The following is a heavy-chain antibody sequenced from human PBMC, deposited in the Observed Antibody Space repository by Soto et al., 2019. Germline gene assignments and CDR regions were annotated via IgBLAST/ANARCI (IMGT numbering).Heavy chain of an antibody. D-gene: IGHD2-15*01. J-gene: IGHJ4*02. CDR1: GGSVSSGSYY. CDR2: IYYSGST. Sequence: PSETLSLTCTVSGGSVSSGSYYWSWIRQPPGKGLEWIGYIYYSGSTNYNPSLKSRVTISVDTSKNQFSLNLTSVAAADTAVYYCARCHRYCSGGRCDFFDDWGQGTMVTVSS. V-gene: IGHV4-61*01. CDR3: ARCHRYCSGGRCDFFDD.